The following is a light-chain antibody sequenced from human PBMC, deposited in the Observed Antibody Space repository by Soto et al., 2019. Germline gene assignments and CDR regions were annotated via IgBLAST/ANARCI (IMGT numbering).Light chain of an antibody. V-gene: IGKV3-11*01. CDR1: QSVSSS. J-gene: IGKJ4*01. Sequence: EIVLTQSPATRSLSPGERATLSCRASQSVSSSLAWYQQKPGQAPRLLIYDASNRATGIPARFSGSGSGTDFTLIISSLEPEDFSVYYCQQRSNWPLTFGGGPKVEIK. CDR3: QQRSNWPLT. CDR2: DAS.